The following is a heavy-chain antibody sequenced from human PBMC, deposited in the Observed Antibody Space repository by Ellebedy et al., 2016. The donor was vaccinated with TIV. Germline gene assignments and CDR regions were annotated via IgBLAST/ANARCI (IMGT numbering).Heavy chain of an antibody. V-gene: IGHV3-7*01. CDR2: IKEDGSEK. CDR3: VRAVPNWFDP. J-gene: IGHJ5*02. CDR1: GFTFSSYW. Sequence: GESLKISCAASGFTFSSYWMSWVRQAPGKGLEWVANIKEDGSEKNYVDSVKGRFTISRGNAKNSLYLQMNSLRADDTAVYYCVRAVPNWFDPWGQGTLVTVSS.